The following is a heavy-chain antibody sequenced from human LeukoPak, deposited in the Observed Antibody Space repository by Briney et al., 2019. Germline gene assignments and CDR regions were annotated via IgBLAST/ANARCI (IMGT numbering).Heavy chain of an antibody. J-gene: IGHJ1*01. D-gene: IGHD2-21*02. CDR2: VYYSGTI. Sequence: SETLSLTCTVSGGAIDNYYWSWIRQPPGKGLEWIAYVYYSGTINYNPSLESRVTISVDTSKNQFSLRLTSVAAADTAVYYCARHGTAAGPFLLWGQGTLVTVSS. V-gene: IGHV4-59*08. CDR3: ARHGTAAGPFLL. CDR1: GGAIDNYY.